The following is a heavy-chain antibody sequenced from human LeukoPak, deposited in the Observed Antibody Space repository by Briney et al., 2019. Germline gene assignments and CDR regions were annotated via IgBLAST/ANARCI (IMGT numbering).Heavy chain of an antibody. CDR2: IYNSGIT. CDR3: ACLTTADAFDI. Sequence: SETLSLTCTVSGGSISSYYWSWIRQPPGKGLEWIGYIYNSGITNYKSSLKSRVTMSLETSKNQFSLKLSSVTAADTAVYYCACLTTADAFDIWGQGTVVTVSS. J-gene: IGHJ3*02. D-gene: IGHD3-22*01. CDR1: GGSISSYY. V-gene: IGHV4-59*01.